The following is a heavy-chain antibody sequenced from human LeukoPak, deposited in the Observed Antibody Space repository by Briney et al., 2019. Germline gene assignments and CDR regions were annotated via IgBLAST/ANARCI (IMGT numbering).Heavy chain of an antibody. CDR2: INHSGST. V-gene: IGHV4-34*01. CDR3: ARGYSGYVIDY. Sequence: SETLSLTCAAYGVSFSGYYWSWIRQTPGKGLEWIGEINHSGSTNYNPSLKSRVTISVDTSKNQFSLKLSSVTAADTAVYYCARGYSGYVIDYWGQGTLVTVSS. J-gene: IGHJ4*02. D-gene: IGHD5-12*01. CDR1: GVSFSGYY.